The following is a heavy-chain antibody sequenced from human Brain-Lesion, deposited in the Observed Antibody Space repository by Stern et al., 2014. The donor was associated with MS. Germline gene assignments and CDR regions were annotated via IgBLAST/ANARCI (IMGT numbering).Heavy chain of an antibody. CDR1: GYIFTGYY. J-gene: IGHJ6*02. Sequence: VQLVESGAEVKKPGASVKVSCKTSGYIFTGYYIHWVRQAPGQGLEWMAWINPKTGGKTYAQKFQGRVTMSRDTSISTAYVELSSLTSDDTAVYYCARDQRGITIFGVVTDYYYLGMDVWGQGTTVAVSS. D-gene: IGHD3-3*01. CDR2: INPKTGGK. CDR3: ARDQRGITIFGVVTDYYYLGMDV. V-gene: IGHV1-2*02.